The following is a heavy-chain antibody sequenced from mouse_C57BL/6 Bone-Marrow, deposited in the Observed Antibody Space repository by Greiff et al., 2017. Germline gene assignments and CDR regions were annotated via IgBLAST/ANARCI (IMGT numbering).Heavy chain of an antibody. D-gene: IGHD1-1*01. CDR3: TLYGSSDWYFDV. Sequence: VQLQQSGAELVRPGASVKLSCTASGFNIKDYYMHWVKQRPEQGLEWIGRIDPEDGDTESAPKFQGKATMTADTSSNTAYLQLSSLTSEDTAVYYCTLYGSSDWYFDVWGTGTTVTVSS. CDR2: IDPEDGDT. CDR1: GFNIKDYY. V-gene: IGHV14-1*01. J-gene: IGHJ1*03.